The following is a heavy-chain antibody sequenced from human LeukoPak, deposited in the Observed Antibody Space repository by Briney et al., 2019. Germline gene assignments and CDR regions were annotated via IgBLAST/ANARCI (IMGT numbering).Heavy chain of an antibody. J-gene: IGHJ3*02. D-gene: IGHD2-15*01. CDR1: GFTFSSYA. V-gene: IGHV3-23*01. Sequence: PGRSLRLSCAASGFTFSSYAMSWVRQAPGKGLEWVSAISGSGGSTYYADSVKGRFTISRDNSKNTLYLQMNSLRAEDTAVYYCAKDRLGWWAREDAFDIWGQGTMVTVSS. CDR2: ISGSGGST. CDR3: AKDRLGWWAREDAFDI.